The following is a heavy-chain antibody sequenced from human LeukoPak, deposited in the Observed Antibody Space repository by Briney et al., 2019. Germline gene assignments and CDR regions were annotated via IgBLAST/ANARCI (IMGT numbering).Heavy chain of an antibody. V-gene: IGHV1-69*13. Sequence: SVKVSCKASGGTFSSYAISWVRQAPGQGLEWMGGIIPIFGTANYAQKFQGRVTITADESTSTAYMELSSLRSEDTAVYYCARGLHPRENDYYYYYGMDVWGQGTTVTVSS. D-gene: IGHD1-1*01. CDR3: ARGLHPRENDYYYYYGMDV. J-gene: IGHJ6*02. CDR2: IIPIFGTA. CDR1: GGTFSSYA.